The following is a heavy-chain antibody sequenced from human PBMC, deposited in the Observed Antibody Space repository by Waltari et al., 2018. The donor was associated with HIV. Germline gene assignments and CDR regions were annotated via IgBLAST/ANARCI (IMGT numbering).Heavy chain of an antibody. CDR3: AREKRLGLDGMDV. CDR2: ISPNTGGT. D-gene: IGHD6-19*01. J-gene: IGHJ6*02. V-gene: IGHV1-2*02. Sequence: QLQMGQSGTEVKKPGDSVKVSCRASGDTVADHYIHWMRQAPGQGLEWMGWISPNTGGTNYPQNFQGRVTLTRDTSISTVFLELRSLRSDDSAIYYCAREKRLGLDGMDVWGPGTTVIVSS. CDR1: GDTVADHY.